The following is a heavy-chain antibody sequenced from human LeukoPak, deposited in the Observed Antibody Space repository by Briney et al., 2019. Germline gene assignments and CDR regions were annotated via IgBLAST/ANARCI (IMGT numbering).Heavy chain of an antibody. Sequence: GGSLRLSCAASGITVSSNHMSWVRQAPGKGLEWVSVMYSGDNKYYADSVKGRFTISRDKSKNTLYLQMNSLRAEDTAVYYCARGIGSTVFFDHWGQGTLVTGSP. J-gene: IGHJ4*02. CDR1: GITVSSNH. V-gene: IGHV3-53*01. D-gene: IGHD4-11*01. CDR3: ARGIGSTVFFDH. CDR2: MYSGDNK.